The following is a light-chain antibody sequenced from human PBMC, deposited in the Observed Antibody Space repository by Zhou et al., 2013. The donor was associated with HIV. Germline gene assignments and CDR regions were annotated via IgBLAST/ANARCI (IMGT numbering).Light chain of an antibody. CDR1: QTISSNH. CDR2: GAS. V-gene: IGKV3-20*01. Sequence: EIVLTQSPGTLSLSPGERATLSCRARQTISSNHLAWYQQKPGQAPRLLIYGASSRATGIPDRFSGSGSGTDFTLTISRLEPEDFAVYYCQQYGSSPTFGQGTRLEIK. J-gene: IGKJ5*01. CDR3: QQYGSSPT.